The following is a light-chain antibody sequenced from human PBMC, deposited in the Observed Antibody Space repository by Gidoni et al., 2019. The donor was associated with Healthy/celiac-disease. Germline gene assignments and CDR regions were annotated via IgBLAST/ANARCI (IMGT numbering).Light chain of an antibody. V-gene: IGKV3-15*01. J-gene: IGKJ2*01. CDR1: QSVRSN. CDR3: QQYNNWPPYT. Sequence: EIVMTKSPATLSVSPGERATLSCRASQSVRSNLAWYQQKPGQAPRLLIYGASTRATGIPARFSGSGSVTEFTLTISSLQSEDFAVYYCQQYNNWPPYTFGQGTKLEIK. CDR2: GAS.